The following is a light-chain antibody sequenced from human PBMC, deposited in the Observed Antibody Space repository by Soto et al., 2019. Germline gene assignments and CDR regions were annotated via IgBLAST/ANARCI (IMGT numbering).Light chain of an antibody. CDR2: DVT. CDR1: SSDVGGYNY. V-gene: IGLV2-11*01. CDR3: CSYAGSYTQV. Sequence: QSVLTQPRSVSGSPGQSVTISCTGTSSDVGGYNYVSWYQQYPGKAPKPMIYDVTKQPSGVPDRFSGSKSGNTASLTISGLQAEDEADYYCCSYAGSYTQVFGGGTKVTVL. J-gene: IGLJ3*02.